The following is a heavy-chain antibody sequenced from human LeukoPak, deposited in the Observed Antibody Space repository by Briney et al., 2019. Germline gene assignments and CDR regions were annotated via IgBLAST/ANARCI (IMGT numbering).Heavy chain of an antibody. D-gene: IGHD2-15*01. Sequence: GASVKVSCKASGYTFTGYYMHWVRQAPRQGLEWMGWINPNSGGTNYAQKFQGWVTMTRDTSISTAYMELSRLRSDDTAVYYCARDLRPCRGGSCLDVWGQGTTVTVSS. J-gene: IGHJ6*02. V-gene: IGHV1-2*04. CDR2: INPNSGGT. CDR1: GYTFTGYY. CDR3: ARDLRPCRGGSCLDV.